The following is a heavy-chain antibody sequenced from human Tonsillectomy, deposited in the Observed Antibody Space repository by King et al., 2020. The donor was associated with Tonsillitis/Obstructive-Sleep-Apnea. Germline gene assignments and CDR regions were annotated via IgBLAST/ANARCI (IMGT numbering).Heavy chain of an antibody. CDR3: AHGYYDFWSGYYFLLDY. V-gene: IGHV2-5*02. J-gene: IGHJ4*02. D-gene: IGHD3-3*01. CDR1: GFSLSTSGVG. CDR2: IYWDDDK. Sequence: TLKESGPTLVKPTQTLTLTCTFSGFSLSTSGVGVGWIRQPPGKALEWLALIYWDDDKRYSPFLKSRLTITKDTSKNQVVLTMTNMDPVDTATYYCAHGYYDFWSGYYFLLDYWGQGTLVTVSS.